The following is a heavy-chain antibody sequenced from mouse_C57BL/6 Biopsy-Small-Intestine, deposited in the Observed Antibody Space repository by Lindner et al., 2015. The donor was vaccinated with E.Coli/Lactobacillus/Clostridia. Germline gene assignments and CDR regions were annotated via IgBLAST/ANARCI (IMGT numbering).Heavy chain of an antibody. CDR1: GYSFSDYY. J-gene: IGHJ3*01. Sequence: SVKVSCKASGYSFSDYYMHWVRQAPGQGLEWMGWINPKSGGTNYAQKFQVWLTPTRDTSISTVYMELGRLRSDDTAVYYCAKLRPEKWTDAFDVWGQGTVVTVSS. V-gene: IGHV1-72*04. CDR3: AKLRPEKWTDAFDV. D-gene: IGHD1-3*01. CDR2: INPKSGGT.